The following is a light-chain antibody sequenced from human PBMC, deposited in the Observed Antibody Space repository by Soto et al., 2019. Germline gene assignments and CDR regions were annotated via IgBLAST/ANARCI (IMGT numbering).Light chain of an antibody. CDR3: QQRHMWPIT. V-gene: IGKV3-11*01. CDR1: QSFRGL. CDR2: DAY. J-gene: IGKJ5*01. Sequence: EVVLTQSPVTLSLSPGERATLSCRASQSFRGLLAWYQQKPGRAPRLLIYDAYNRATGIPPRFSGSGSGTDFTLTTSSLEPEDSAVYYCQQRHMWPITFGQGTRLEI.